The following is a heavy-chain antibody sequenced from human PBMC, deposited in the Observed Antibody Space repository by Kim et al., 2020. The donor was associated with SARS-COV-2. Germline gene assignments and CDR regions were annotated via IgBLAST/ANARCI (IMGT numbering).Heavy chain of an antibody. D-gene: IGHD3-10*01. CDR3: ARNPKGMVRGVIITNFDY. V-gene: IGHV4-61*02. Sequence: SETLSLTCTVSGGSIRSGSYYWSWIRQPAGKGLEWIGRIYTSGSTNYNPSLKSRVTISVDTSKNQFSLKLSSVTAADTAVYYCARNPKGMVRGVIITNFDYWGQGTLVTVSS. J-gene: IGHJ4*02. CDR2: IYTSGST. CDR1: GGSIRSGSYY.